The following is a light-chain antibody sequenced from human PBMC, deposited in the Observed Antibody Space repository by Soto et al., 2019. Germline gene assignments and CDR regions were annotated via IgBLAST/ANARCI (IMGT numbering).Light chain of an antibody. J-gene: IGLJ1*01. CDR1: SGDIGGYNY. CDR3: CSYTDIAGRV. V-gene: IGLV2-14*03. CDR2: EVS. Sequence: QSALTQPASVSGSPGQSITISCTGTSGDIGGYNYVSWYQQHPGEAPQLIIYEVSNRPSGVSNRISGSKSGNTASLTIAGLQTEDEADYYCCSYTDIAGRVFGTGTKLTVL.